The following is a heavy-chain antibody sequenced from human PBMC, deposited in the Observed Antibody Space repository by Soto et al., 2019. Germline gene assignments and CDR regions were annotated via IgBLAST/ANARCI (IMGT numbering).Heavy chain of an antibody. J-gene: IGHJ3*02. CDR2: MNSNSGNT. V-gene: IGHV1-8*01. Sequence: QVQLVQSVAEVKKPGASVKVSCKASGYTFTSYDINWVREATGQGLEWMGWMNSNSGNTGYAQKFQGRVTMTRNTSISTAYMELSSLRSEDTAVYYCARGINYYDSGDDAFDIWGQGTMVTVSS. CDR1: GYTFTSYD. CDR3: ARGINYYDSGDDAFDI. D-gene: IGHD3-10*01.